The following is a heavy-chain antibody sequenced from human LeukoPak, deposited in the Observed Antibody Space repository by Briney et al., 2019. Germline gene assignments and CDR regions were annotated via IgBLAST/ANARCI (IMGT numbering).Heavy chain of an antibody. V-gene: IGHV4-59*08. Sequence: SETLSLTCTVSGGSISSYYWSWIRQPPGKGLEWIGYIYRSGSTNYNPSLKSRVTISVDTSKNQFSLKLSSVTAADTAVYYCARRSPYYYDSSGYYDYFDYWGQGTLVTVSS. CDR2: IYRSGST. CDR1: GGSISSYY. CDR3: ARRSPYYYDSSGYYDYFDY. J-gene: IGHJ4*02. D-gene: IGHD3-22*01.